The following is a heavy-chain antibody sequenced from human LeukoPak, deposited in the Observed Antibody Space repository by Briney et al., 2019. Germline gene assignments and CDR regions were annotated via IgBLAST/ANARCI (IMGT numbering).Heavy chain of an antibody. V-gene: IGHV1-2*02. D-gene: IGHD1-26*01. J-gene: IGHJ6*03. Sequence: ASVKVSCKASGYTLTGYYMHWVRQAPGQGLEWMGWINPNSGGTNYAQKFQGRVTMTRDTSISTAYMELSRLRSDDTAVYYCARRPHSGSYGRYYYYYMDVWGKGTTVTVSS. CDR1: GYTLTGYY. CDR2: INPNSGGT. CDR3: ARRPHSGSYGRYYYYYMDV.